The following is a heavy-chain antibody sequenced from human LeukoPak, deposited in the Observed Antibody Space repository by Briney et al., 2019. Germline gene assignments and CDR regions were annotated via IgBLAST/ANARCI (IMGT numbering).Heavy chain of an antibody. D-gene: IGHD4-17*01. V-gene: IGHV3-21*01. Sequence: PGGSLRLSCAASGFTFSRYSMNWVRQAPGKGLEWVSSISSSSSYIYYADSVKGRFTISRDNAKNSLYLQMNSLRAEDTAVYYCARDSGDYGYYHYYMDVWGKGTTVTISS. J-gene: IGHJ6*03. CDR1: GFTFSRYS. CDR2: ISSSSSYI. CDR3: ARDSGDYGYYHYYMDV.